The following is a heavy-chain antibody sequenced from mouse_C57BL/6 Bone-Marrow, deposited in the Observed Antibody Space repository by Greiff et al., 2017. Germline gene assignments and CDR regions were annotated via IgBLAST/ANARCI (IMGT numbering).Heavy chain of an antibody. V-gene: IGHV2-6-1*01. Sequence: VKVVESGPGLVAPSQSLSITCTVSGFSLTSYGVHWVRQPPGTGLEWLVVIWSDGSTTYNSALKSRLSISKDNSKSQVFLKMNSLQTDDTAMYYCARHRGYSDWYFDGWGTGTTVTVSS. J-gene: IGHJ1*03. CDR1: GFSLTSYG. CDR3: ARHRGYSDWYFDG. CDR2: IWSDGST. D-gene: IGHD2-12*01.